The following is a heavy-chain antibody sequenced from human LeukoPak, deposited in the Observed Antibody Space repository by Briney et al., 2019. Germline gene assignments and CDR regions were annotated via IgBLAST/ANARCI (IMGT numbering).Heavy chain of an antibody. J-gene: IGHJ4*02. V-gene: IGHV4-4*02. CDR3: ARGRGVLPEPYFDY. Sequence: SSGTLSLTCAVSGGSISSSNWWSWVRQPPGKGLEWIGEIYHSGSTNYSPSLKSRVTISLDKSKNQFSLKLNSVTAADTAVYYCARGRGVLPEPYFDYWGQGTLVTVSS. D-gene: IGHD3-10*01. CDR1: GGSISSSNW. CDR2: IYHSGST.